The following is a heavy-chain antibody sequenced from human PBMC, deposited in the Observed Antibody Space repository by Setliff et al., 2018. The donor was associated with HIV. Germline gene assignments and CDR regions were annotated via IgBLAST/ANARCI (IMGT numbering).Heavy chain of an antibody. D-gene: IGHD6-13*01. Sequence: GSLRLSCAASGFTFSIYWMNWVRQAPGKGLEWVANMNQDASETYYVDSVKGRFIISRDNAKNSLYLQMNSLRAEDTAVYYCARAQPFDPWGQGTLVTVSS. J-gene: IGHJ5*02. CDR3: ARAQPFDP. CDR2: MNQDASET. CDR1: GFTFSIYW. V-gene: IGHV3-7*03.